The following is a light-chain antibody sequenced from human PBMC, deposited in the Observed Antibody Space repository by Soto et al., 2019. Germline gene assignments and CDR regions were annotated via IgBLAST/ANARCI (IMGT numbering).Light chain of an antibody. CDR2: EVR. V-gene: IGLV2-14*01. Sequence: QSVLTQPASVSGSPGQSITISCAGTMRDVGAYNLVSWYQQHPRRAHQLIIYEVRNRPSGISFRFSGSKSGNTACLSISGLQAEDEADYYCSSYTSKSSLIFGGGTKVTVL. J-gene: IGLJ2*01. CDR1: MRDVGAYNL. CDR3: SSYTSKSSLI.